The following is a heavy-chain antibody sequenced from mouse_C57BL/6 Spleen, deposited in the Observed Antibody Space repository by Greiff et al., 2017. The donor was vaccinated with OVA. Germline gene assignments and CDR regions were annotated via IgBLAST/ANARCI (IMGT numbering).Heavy chain of an antibody. V-gene: IGHV3-6*01. CDR1: GYSITSGYY. Sequence: EVKLMESGPGLVKPSQSLSLTCSVTGYSITSGYYWNWIRQFPGNKLEWMGYISYDGSNNYNPSLKNRISITRDTSKNQFFLKLNSVTTEDTATYYCAREGSSGYGAMDYWGQGTSVTVSS. J-gene: IGHJ4*01. D-gene: IGHD3-2*02. CDR3: AREGSSGYGAMDY. CDR2: ISYDGSN.